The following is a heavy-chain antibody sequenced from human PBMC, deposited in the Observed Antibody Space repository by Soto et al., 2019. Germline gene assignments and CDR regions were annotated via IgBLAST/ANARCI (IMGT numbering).Heavy chain of an antibody. Sequence: EVQLVESGGGLVQPGGSLKLSCAASGFTFSGSAMHWVRQASGKGPEWVGRIRSKANSYATAYAASVKGRFTISRDDSKNTAYLQMNSLKTEDTAVYYCTRHALQYCGGDCYLLPYFDLWGRGTLVTVSS. CDR1: GFTFSGSA. J-gene: IGHJ2*01. V-gene: IGHV3-73*02. CDR2: IRSKANSYAT. CDR3: TRHALQYCGGDCYLLPYFDL. D-gene: IGHD2-21*02.